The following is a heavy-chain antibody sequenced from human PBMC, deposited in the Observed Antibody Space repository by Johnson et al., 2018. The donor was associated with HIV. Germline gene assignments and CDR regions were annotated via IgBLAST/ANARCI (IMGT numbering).Heavy chain of an antibody. J-gene: IGHJ3*02. Sequence: VQLVETGGGLVQPGGSLRLSCAVSGFTLSSYDMHWVRQATGKGLEWVSEIDTAGDTYYPGSVKGRFTTSRENAKNSLYLQMNSLRAGDTAVYYCARRSIRSDGFDIWGQGTMVTVSS. CDR3: ARRSIRSDGFDI. CDR1: GFTLSSYD. CDR2: IDTAGDT. D-gene: IGHD4-11*01. V-gene: IGHV3-13*01.